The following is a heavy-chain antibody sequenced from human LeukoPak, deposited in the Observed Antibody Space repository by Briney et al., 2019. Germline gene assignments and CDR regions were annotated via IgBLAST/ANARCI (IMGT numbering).Heavy chain of an antibody. CDR3: AKDINTMKVVVTDNWFDP. V-gene: IGHV3-23*01. CDR2: ISGSGGST. D-gene: IGHD3-22*01. CDR1: GFTFSSYA. Sequence: GGSLRLSCAASGFTFSSYAMSWVRQAPGKGLEWVSAISGSGGSTYYADSVKGRFTISRDNSKNTLYLQVNSLTAEDTAVYYCAKDINTMKVVVTDNWFDPWGQGTLVTVSS. J-gene: IGHJ5*02.